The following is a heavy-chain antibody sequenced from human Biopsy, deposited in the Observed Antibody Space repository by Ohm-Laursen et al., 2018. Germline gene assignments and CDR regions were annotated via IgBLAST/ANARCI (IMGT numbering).Heavy chain of an antibody. CDR1: GYNFANYY. CDR2: INPVAEAT. V-gene: IGHV1-46*01. CDR3: ARESPLRLGVCGAIRCFKEVFGMDV. Sequence: ASVKVSCKASGYNFANYYINWVRQVPGHGLEWLGVINPVAEATMYAQKFQDRITMTRDTSTNTVYMDLTSLTSEDTAVYYCARESPLRLGVCGAIRCFKEVFGMDVWGQGTTVIVSS. J-gene: IGHJ6*02. D-gene: IGHD2-21*01.